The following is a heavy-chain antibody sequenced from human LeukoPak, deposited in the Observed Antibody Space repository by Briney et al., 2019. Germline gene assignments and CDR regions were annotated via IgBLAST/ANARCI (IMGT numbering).Heavy chain of an antibody. J-gene: IGHJ4*02. D-gene: IGHD3-22*01. CDR2: ISDSGGRT. Sequence: GGSLRLSCAVSGITLSNFGMSWVRQAPGKGLEWVAGISDSGGRTNNADSVKGRFTISRDNPKNTLYLQMNSLRAEDTAVYFCAKRGVVIRVILVGFHKEAYYFDSWGQGALVTVSS. CDR3: AKRGVVIRVILVGFHKEAYYFDS. CDR1: GITLSNFG. V-gene: IGHV3-23*01.